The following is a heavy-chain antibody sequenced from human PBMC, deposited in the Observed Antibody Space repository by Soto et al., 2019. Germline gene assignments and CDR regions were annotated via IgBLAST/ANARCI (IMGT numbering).Heavy chain of an antibody. Sequence: SETLSLTCTVSGGSVNSYGYYWTWIRQSPGKGLEWIGSMYYSGDTYHNPSLKRRVSLSVDPSKDPFSLTLTSVTAADPAGYCCVGHYYSSFDYWGRGTLVTVSS. CDR2: MYYSGDT. CDR3: VGHYYSSFDY. V-gene: IGHV4-30-4*01. D-gene: IGHD4-4*01. CDR1: GGSVNSYGYY. J-gene: IGHJ4*02.